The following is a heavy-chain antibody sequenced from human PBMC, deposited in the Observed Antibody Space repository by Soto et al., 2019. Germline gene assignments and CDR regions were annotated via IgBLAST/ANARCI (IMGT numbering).Heavy chain of an antibody. CDR2: ISGSGGGT. V-gene: IGHV3-23*01. D-gene: IGHD6-19*01. J-gene: IGHJ4*02. CDR1: GFTFNIYA. Sequence: GGSLRLSCAASGFTFNIYAMSWVRQAPGKGLEWVSAISGSGGGTYYADSVEGRFTISRDNSNNTLYLQMSSLRAEDTAVYYCASRSSGWYFDYWGQGTLVTV. CDR3: ASRSSGWYFDY.